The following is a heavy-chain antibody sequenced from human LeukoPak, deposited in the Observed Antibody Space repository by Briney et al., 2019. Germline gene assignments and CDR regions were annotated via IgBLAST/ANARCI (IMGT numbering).Heavy chain of an antibody. Sequence: SETLSLTCSVSNGSISSYDSYCSWIRQPRGRGLDWIAYSDYGGSTEFTPFLKSRVTISVATSKNQLSLRLTYVTAADTAVYYCARVSRGGSGSGAFDIWGQGTMVTVSS. V-gene: IGHV4-30-4*01. CDR2: SDYGGST. CDR1: NGSISSYDSY. CDR3: ARVSRGGSGSGAFDI. D-gene: IGHD3-10*01. J-gene: IGHJ3*02.